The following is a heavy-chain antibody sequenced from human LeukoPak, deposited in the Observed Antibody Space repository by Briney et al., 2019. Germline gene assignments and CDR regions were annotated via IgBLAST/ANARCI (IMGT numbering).Heavy chain of an antibody. CDR2: IYTSGST. V-gene: IGHV4-4*09. J-gene: IGHJ4*02. D-gene: IGHD5-24*01. Sequence: PSETLSLTCTVSGGSISSNYWSWIRQPPGKGLEWIGYIYTSGSTNYSPSLKSRVTISVDTSKNQFSLKLTSVTAADTAVYYCARLRMRWLQLQYFDYWGQGTLVTVSS. CDR1: GGSISSNY. CDR3: ARLRMRWLQLQYFDY.